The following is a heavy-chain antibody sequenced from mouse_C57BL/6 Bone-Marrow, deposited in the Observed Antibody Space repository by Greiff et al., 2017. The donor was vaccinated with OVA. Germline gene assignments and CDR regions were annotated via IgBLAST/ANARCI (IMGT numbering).Heavy chain of an antibody. CDR1: GFTIKNTY. CDR2: IDPANGNT. Sequence: EVQLQQSVAELVRPGASVKLSCTASGFTIKNTYMHWVKQRPEQGLEWIGRIDPANGNTKYAPKFQGKATITADTSSNTAYLQLSSLTSEDTAIYYCASITTVVPFDYWGQGTTLTVSS. D-gene: IGHD1-1*01. CDR3: ASITTVVPFDY. V-gene: IGHV14-3*01. J-gene: IGHJ2*01.